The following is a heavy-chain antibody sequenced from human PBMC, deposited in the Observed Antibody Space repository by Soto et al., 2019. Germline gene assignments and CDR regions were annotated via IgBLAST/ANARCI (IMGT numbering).Heavy chain of an antibody. Sequence: EVQLLESGGGLVQPGGSLRLSCAASGFTFSNYVMSWVRQAPGKGLEWVSTISGSGGNTYYPDSVKGRFTISRDNSKNTVYLQMNSLRAEDTAVYYCAKERLGRGADYWGQGALVTVTS. CDR1: GFTFSNYV. CDR2: ISGSGGNT. J-gene: IGHJ4*02. CDR3: AKERLGRGADY. V-gene: IGHV3-23*01.